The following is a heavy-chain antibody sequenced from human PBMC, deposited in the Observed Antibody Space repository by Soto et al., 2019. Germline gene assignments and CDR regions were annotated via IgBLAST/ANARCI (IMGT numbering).Heavy chain of an antibody. D-gene: IGHD6-19*01. CDR2: INPSGGST. Sequence: ASVKVSCKASGYTFTSYYMHWVRQAPGQGLEWMGIINPSGGSTSYAQKFQGRVTMTRDTSTRTVYMELRSLRSEDTAVYYCARSAVDGKSILDWGQGTLVPVSS. J-gene: IGHJ4*02. V-gene: IGHV1-46*01. CDR1: GYTFTSYY. CDR3: ARSAVDGKSILD.